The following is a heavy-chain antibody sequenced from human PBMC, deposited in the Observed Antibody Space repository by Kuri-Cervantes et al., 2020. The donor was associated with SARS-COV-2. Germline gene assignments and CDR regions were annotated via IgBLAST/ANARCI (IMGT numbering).Heavy chain of an antibody. Sequence: LSLTCAASGFTFDDYGMSWVRQAPGKGLEWVSGINWNGGSTGYADSVKGRFTISRDNARNSLYLQMNSLRAEDTAVYYCARDPGGYSYGYMWAFDIWGQGTMVTVSS. V-gene: IGHV3-20*04. CDR2: INWNGGST. CDR3: ARDPGGYSYGYMWAFDI. J-gene: IGHJ3*02. D-gene: IGHD5-18*01. CDR1: GFTFDDYG.